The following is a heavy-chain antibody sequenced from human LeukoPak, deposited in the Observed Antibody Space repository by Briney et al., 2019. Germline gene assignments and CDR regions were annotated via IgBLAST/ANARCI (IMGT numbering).Heavy chain of an antibody. CDR3: GKRGHFYGSTDPYYIDY. J-gene: IGHJ4*02. CDR1: GFNCCIYV. CDR2: TSYDGSNR. V-gene: IGHV3-30*18. D-gene: IGHD3-10*01. Sequence: SLRLSCASSGFNCCIYVMRSVLQAPGKGLECWASTSYDGSNRHYADSVKGRFNICRDNYKNTLYLQINSLRDEDTAVYYCGKRGHFYGSTDPYYIDYWGQGILVTVSS.